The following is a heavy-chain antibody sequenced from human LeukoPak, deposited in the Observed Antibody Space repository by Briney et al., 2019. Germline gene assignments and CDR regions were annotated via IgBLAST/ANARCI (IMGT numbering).Heavy chain of an antibody. V-gene: IGHV3-30*02. D-gene: IGHD4-11*01. CDR2: IRSDGSNK. Sequence: GGSLRLSCAGSGFSFSSYGMHWVRQAPGKGLEWMAFIRSDGSNKYYADSVKGRFTISRDNSKNTLYLQMNSLRAEDTAVYYCARDRGMTTNSFDYWGQGTLVTVSS. CDR3: ARDRGMTTNSFDY. J-gene: IGHJ4*02. CDR1: GFSFSSYG.